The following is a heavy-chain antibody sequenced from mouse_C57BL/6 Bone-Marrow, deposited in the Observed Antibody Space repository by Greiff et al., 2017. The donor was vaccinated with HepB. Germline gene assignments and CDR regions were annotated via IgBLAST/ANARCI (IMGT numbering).Heavy chain of an antibody. CDR3: ARSDDYYAMDY. CDR1: GYSFTSYY. Sequence: VQLQQSGPELVKPGASVKISCKASGYSFTSYYIHWVKQRPGQGLEWIGWIYPGSGNTKYNEKFKGKATLTADTSSSTAYMQLSSLTSEDSAVYYCARSDDYYAMDYWGQGTSVTVSS. CDR2: IYPGSGNT. V-gene: IGHV1-66*01. D-gene: IGHD2-3*01. J-gene: IGHJ4*01.